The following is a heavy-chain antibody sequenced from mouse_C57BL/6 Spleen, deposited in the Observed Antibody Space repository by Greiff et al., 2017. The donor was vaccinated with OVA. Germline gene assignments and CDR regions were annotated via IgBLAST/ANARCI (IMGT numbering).Heavy chain of an antibody. Sequence: DVMLVESGGGLVQPGGSLSLSCAASGFTFTDYYMSWVRQPPGKALEWLGFIRNKANGYTTEYSASVKGRFTISRDNSQSILYLQMNALRAEDSATYYCARSPPDGYRYAMDYWGQGTSVTVSS. CDR2: IRNKANGYTT. D-gene: IGHD2-3*01. CDR3: ARSPPDGYRYAMDY. V-gene: IGHV7-3*01. J-gene: IGHJ4*01. CDR1: GFTFTDYY.